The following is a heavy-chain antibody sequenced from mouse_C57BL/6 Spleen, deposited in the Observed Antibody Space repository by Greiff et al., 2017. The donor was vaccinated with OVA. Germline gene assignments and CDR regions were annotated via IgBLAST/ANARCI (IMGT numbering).Heavy chain of an antibody. CDR1: GFSLTSYG. J-gene: IGHJ4*01. V-gene: IGHV2-2*01. CDR3: ARYSNYGGEDAMDY. D-gene: IGHD2-5*01. CDR2: IWSGGST. Sequence: VKLMESGPGLVQPSQSLSITCTVSGFSLTSYGVHWVRQSPGKGLEWLGVIWSGGSTDYNAAFISRLSISKDNSKSQVFFKMNSLQADDTAIYYCARYSNYGGEDAMDYWGQGTSVTVSS.